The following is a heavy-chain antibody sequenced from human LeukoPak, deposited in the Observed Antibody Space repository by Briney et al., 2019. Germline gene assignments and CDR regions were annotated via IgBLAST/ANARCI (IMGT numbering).Heavy chain of an antibody. V-gene: IGHV4-34*01. J-gene: IGHJ3*02. CDR3: ARAGYGGNSGNAFDI. CDR1: GGSFSAYY. CDR2: INHSGST. D-gene: IGHD4-23*01. Sequence: PSETLSLTCVVSGGSFSAYYWSWIRQPPGKGLEWIGEINHSGSTNYNPSLKSRVTISVDTSKNQFSLKLSSVTAADTAVYYCARAGYGGNSGNAFDIWGQGTMVTVSS.